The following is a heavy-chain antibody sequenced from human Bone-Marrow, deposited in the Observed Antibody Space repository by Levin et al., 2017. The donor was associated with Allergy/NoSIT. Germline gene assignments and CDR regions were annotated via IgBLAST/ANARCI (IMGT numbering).Heavy chain of an antibody. V-gene: IGHV4-31*03. CDR2: ISHSGDT. CDR1: GASINSGPYY. J-gene: IGHJ4*02. CDR3: ARGGDDYNEYMKY. D-gene: IGHD5-24*01. Sequence: SETLSLTCIVSGASINSGPYYWTWIRQVPEKGLEWIGHISHSGDTHYNPSFKNRLVISVDTSKKSFSLNLRSVTAADTAIYYCARGGDDYNEYMKYWGQGALVTVST.